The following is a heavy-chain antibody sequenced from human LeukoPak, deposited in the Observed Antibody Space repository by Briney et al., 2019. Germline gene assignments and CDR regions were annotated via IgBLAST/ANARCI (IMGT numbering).Heavy chain of an antibody. CDR3: ARALWELRSSAFFDY. D-gene: IGHD1-26*01. CDR2: ISGSSSYI. CDR1: GFTFSTYI. J-gene: IGHJ4*02. Sequence: GGSLRLSCAASGFTFSTYIMNWVRQAPGKGLEWVSSISGSSSYIYYADSVKGRFTISRDNAKNSLCLQMNSLRAEDTAVYYCARALWELRSSAFFDYWGQGTLVTVSS. V-gene: IGHV3-21*06.